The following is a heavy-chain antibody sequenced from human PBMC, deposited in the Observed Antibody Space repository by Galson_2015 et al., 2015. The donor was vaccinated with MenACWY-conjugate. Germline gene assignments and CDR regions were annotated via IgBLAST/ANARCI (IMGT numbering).Heavy chain of an antibody. CDR3: VKAWYSRDWYSLYNFLFQH. J-gene: IGHJ1*01. D-gene: IGHD6-19*01. CDR2: LSPSGSNT. V-gene: IGHV3-64D*09. Sequence: CAASGFVFSSYTMHWVRQAPGEGLECISTLSPSGSNTFYADSAKGRFSISRDNSKTTVYLHMSSLRPEDTAVYYCVKAWYSRDWYSLYNFLFQHWGQGTQVIVSS. CDR1: GFVFSSYT.